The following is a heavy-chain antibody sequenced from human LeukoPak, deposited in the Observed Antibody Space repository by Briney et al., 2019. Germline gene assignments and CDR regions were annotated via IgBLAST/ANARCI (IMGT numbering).Heavy chain of an antibody. CDR3: ARYGLLHLSEINAFDI. J-gene: IGHJ3*02. V-gene: IGHV4-38-2*01. Sequence: GTLRLSCAASGFTFSSYGMSWVRQAPGKGLESIGSIYYNGNTYYNPSLKSRVTISVDRSKNQVSLVLSSVTAADTAVYYCARYGLLHLSEINAFDIWGQGTMVTVSS. CDR1: GFTFSSYG. D-gene: IGHD4-17*01. CDR2: IYYNGNT.